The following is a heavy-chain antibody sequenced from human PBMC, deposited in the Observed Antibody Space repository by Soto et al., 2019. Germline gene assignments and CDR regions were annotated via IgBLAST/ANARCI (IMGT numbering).Heavy chain of an antibody. CDR1: GGSFSGYY. Sequence: PSETLSLTCAVYGGSFSGYYCSWIRQPPGKGLEWIGEINHSGSTNYNPSLKSRVTISVDTSKNQFSLKLSSVTAADTAVYYCARGLYYDYVWGSYRHANWFDPWGQGTLVTVSS. CDR3: ARGLYYDYVWGSYRHANWFDP. D-gene: IGHD3-16*02. CDR2: INHSGST. J-gene: IGHJ5*02. V-gene: IGHV4-34*01.